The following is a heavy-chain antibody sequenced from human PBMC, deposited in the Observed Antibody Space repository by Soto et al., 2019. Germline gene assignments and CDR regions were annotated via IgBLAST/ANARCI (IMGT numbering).Heavy chain of an antibody. D-gene: IGHD3-16*02. Sequence: QVQLQQWGAGLLKPSETLSLTCAVYGGSFSGYYWSWIRQPPGKGLEWIGEINHSGSTNYNPSLKSRVTISVDTSKNQFSLKLSSGTAADTAVYYCARVKMITFGGVIVRDYGMDVWGQGTTVTVSS. V-gene: IGHV4-34*01. CDR2: INHSGST. CDR1: GGSFSGYY. CDR3: ARVKMITFGGVIVRDYGMDV. J-gene: IGHJ6*02.